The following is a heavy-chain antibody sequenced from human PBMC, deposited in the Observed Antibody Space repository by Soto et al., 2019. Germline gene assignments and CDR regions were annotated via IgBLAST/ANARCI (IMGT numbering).Heavy chain of an antibody. Sequence: GGSLRLSCAASSFTFSNARMTWVRKAPGKGLEWVWRFKSTAEGGTTDYAAPVKGRFTISRDDSKNTLYLQMNSLKTEDTAVYYCTTERVVVIENDYWGQGTLVTVSS. CDR1: SFTFSNAR. D-gene: IGHD3-22*01. CDR2: FKSTAEGGTT. J-gene: IGHJ4*02. CDR3: TTERVVVIENDY. V-gene: IGHV3-15*07.